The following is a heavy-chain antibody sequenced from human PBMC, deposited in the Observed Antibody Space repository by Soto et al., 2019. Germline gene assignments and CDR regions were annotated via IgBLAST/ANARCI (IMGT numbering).Heavy chain of an antibody. CDR1: GYTFTSYG. CDR2: ISAHNGNT. Sequence: QVHLVQSGAEVKKPGASVKVSCKASGYTFTSYGSTWVRQAPGQGLEWMGWISAHNGNTDYAQKLQGRVLVTRATSTRTAYMELRSLRSDATAVYYCARGRYGDYWGQGALVTVSS. CDR3: ARGRYGDY. V-gene: IGHV1-18*01. D-gene: IGHD1-1*01. J-gene: IGHJ4*02.